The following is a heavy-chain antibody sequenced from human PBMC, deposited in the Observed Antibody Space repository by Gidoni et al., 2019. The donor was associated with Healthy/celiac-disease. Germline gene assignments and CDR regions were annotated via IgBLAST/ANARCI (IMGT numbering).Heavy chain of an antibody. CDR2: IDPSDSYT. Sequence: VQLVQSGAEVKKHGESLMISCTGSGYSFTSYWISWVRQMPGKGLEWMGRIDPSDSYTNYSPSFQGNVTISADKSSSTAYLQWSSLKASDTDMYYCARRNSRGDDYWGQGTLVIVSS. V-gene: IGHV5-10-1*01. D-gene: IGHD6-19*01. J-gene: IGHJ4*02. CDR3: ARRNSRGDDY. CDR1: GYSFTSYW.